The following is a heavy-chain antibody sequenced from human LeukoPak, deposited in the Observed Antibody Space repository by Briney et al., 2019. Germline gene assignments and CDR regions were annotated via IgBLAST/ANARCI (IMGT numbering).Heavy chain of an antibody. D-gene: IGHD3-22*01. J-gene: IGHJ4*02. CDR2: ISSSSSTI. CDR1: GFTFSSYS. Sequence: GGSLRLSCAASGFTFSSYSMNWVRQAPGKGLEWVSYISSSSSTIYYADSVKGRFTISRDNAKNSLYLQMNSLRAEDTAVYYCARDFHRRLYDSSGYYPYWGQGTLVTVSS. CDR3: ARDFHRRLYDSSGYYPY. V-gene: IGHV3-48*01.